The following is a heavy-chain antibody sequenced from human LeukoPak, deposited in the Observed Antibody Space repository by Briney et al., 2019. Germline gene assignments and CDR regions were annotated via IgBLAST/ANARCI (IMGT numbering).Heavy chain of an antibody. CDR1: GGTFSSYA. V-gene: IGHV1-69*13. CDR2: IIPIFGTA. J-gene: IGHJ4*02. D-gene: IGHD3-22*01. CDR3: ARGYYDSSGYYFGHY. Sequence: GASVKVSCKASGGTFSSYAISWVRQAPGQGLEWMGGIIPIFGTANYAQKFQGRVTITADESTSTAYMELSSLRSEDTAVYYCARGYYDSSGYYFGHYWGQGTLVTVSS.